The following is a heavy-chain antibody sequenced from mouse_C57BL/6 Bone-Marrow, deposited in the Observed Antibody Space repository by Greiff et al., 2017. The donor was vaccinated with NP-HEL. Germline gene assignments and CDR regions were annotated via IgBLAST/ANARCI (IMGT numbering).Heavy chain of an antibody. J-gene: IGHJ2*01. CDR2: FYPGSGNT. V-gene: IGHV1-66*01. CDR3: ARSHTTVVPDLDY. CDR1: GYSFTSYY. Sequence: QVQLQQSGPELVKPGASVKISCKASGYSFTSYYIHWVKQRPGQGLEWIGWFYPGSGNTKDNEKFKGKATLTADTSSSTVYMQRSSLTSEDSAVYDWARSHTTVVPDLDYWGQGTTLTVSS. D-gene: IGHD1-1*01.